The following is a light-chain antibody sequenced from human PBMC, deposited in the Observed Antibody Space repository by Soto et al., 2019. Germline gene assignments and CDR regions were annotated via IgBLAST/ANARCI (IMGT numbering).Light chain of an antibody. Sequence: DIQMTQSPSTLSGSVGDRVTITCRASQTISSWLAWYQQKPGKAPKLVISDASNLETGAPSRFSGSGSGTDFTFTISSLQPEDIGTYFCQQYDNLPLSFGPGTTVEI. CDR3: QQYDNLPLS. J-gene: IGKJ3*01. CDR2: DAS. V-gene: IGKV1-5*01. CDR1: QTISSW.